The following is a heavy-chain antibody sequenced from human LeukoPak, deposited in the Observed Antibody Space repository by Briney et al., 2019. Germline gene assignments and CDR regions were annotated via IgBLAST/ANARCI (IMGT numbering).Heavy chain of an antibody. D-gene: IGHD2-15*01. CDR3: AREWVAVAPSVYGAFDI. V-gene: IGHV4-30-2*01. CDR1: GGSISSGGYY. J-gene: IGHJ3*02. CDR2: IYHSGST. Sequence: PSETLSLTCTVSGGSISSGGYYWSWIRQPPGKGLEWIGYIYHSGSTYYNPSLKSRVTISVDRSKNQFSLKLSSVTAADTAVYYCAREWVAVAPSVYGAFDIWGQGTMVTVSS.